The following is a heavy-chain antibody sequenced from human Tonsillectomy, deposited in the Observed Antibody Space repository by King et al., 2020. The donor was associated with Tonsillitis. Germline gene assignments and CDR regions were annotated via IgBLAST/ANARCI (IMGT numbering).Heavy chain of an antibody. CDR3: AREISGSPTYGSAFDI. Sequence: HVQLQESGPGLVKPSQTLSLTCTVSGGSITSSSHYWSWIRQPAGKALEVIGRVYTTGRSNCNPSLTSRVTMSVDTSKSQLSLILSSVTAADTAVYFCAREISGSPTYGSAFDIWGQGTMVTVSP. CDR2: VYTTGRS. CDR1: GGSITSSSHY. D-gene: IGHD1-26*01. V-gene: IGHV4-61*02. J-gene: IGHJ3*02.